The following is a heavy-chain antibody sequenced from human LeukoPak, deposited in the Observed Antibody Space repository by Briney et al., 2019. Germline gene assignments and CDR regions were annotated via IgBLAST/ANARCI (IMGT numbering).Heavy chain of an antibody. Sequence: SETLSLTCAVSGYSISSGYYWSWIRQPPGKGLEWIGEINHSGSTNYNPSLKSRVTISVDTSKNQFSLKLSSVTAADTAVYYCARWVTMVRGVSNWFDPWGQGTLVTVSS. CDR1: GYSISSGYY. V-gene: IGHV4-34*01. CDR2: INHSGST. CDR3: ARWVTMVRGVSNWFDP. J-gene: IGHJ5*02. D-gene: IGHD3-10*01.